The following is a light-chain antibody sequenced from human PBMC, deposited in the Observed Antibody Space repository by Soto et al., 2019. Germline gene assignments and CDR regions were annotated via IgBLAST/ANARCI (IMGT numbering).Light chain of an antibody. CDR2: DTS. J-gene: IGKJ4*01. CDR1: QTIYEK. V-gene: IGKV3-15*01. Sequence: EIVLTQSPATLSVSPGESVTLSCRASQTIYEKLAWYQQKPGQTPRLVIYDTSIRATGTPGSFSGSGSGTEFTLTISSLQSEDFAVYYCQHYVTWPLTFGGGTKVESK. CDR3: QHYVTWPLT.